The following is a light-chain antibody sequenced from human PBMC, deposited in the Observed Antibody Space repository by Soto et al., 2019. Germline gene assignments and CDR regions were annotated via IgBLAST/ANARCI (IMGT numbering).Light chain of an antibody. V-gene: IGKV1-39*01. CDR1: QSISSY. CDR3: QHSYSTLLT. CDR2: AAS. Sequence: DIQMTQSPSSLSASVGDRVTITCRASQSISSYLNWYQQKPGKAPKLLIYAASSLQSGVPARCSGSGSGTDFTLTISSLQLEDFATYYCQHSYSTLLTLGGGAKV. J-gene: IGKJ4*02.